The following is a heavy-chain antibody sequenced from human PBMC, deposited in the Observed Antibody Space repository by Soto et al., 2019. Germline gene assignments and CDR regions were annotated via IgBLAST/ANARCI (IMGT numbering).Heavy chain of an antibody. CDR3: AKGGRYFDWTLDY. V-gene: IGHV3-23*01. Sequence: GGSLRLSCAASGFTFRSHAMSWVRQAPGKGLEWVSAISGSGGSTYYADSVKGRFTISRDNSKNTLYLQMNSLRAEDTAVYYCAKGGRYFDWTLDYWGQGTLVTVSS. CDR2: ISGSGGST. D-gene: IGHD3-9*01. CDR1: GFTFRSHA. J-gene: IGHJ4*02.